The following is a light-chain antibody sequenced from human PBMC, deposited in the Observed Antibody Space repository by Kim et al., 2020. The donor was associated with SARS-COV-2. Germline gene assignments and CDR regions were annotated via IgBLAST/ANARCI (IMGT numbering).Light chain of an antibody. CDR1: SRDVDTNKY. CDR3: SAYITSNTLDV. J-gene: IGLJ1*01. Sequence: SITIACTDPSRDVDTNKYVSWFQQHPGKAPKLLIFDVSTRPSGVSSRFSGSKSGNTASLTISGLQAEDEADYYCSAYITSNTLDVFGTGTKVTVL. CDR2: DVS. V-gene: IGLV2-14*03.